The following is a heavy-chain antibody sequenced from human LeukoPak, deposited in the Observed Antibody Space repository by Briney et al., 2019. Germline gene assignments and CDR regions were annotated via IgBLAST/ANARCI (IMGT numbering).Heavy chain of an antibody. D-gene: IGHD3-10*01. CDR3: VSDYYSGY. CDR2: IKQDGSET. CDR1: GFSFSSYW. Sequence: GGSLRLSCATSGFSFSSYWMSWVRQAPGKGLEWMAKIKQDGSETYYVDSVKGRFTISRDNAKNSVYLQMNSLRAEDTAVYYCVSDYYSGYWGQGTLVTVSS. V-gene: IGHV3-7*05. J-gene: IGHJ4*02.